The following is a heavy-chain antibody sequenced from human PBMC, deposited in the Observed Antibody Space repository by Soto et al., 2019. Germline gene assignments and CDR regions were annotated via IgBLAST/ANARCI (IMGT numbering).Heavy chain of an antibody. CDR1: GFTFSSYG. J-gene: IGHJ4*02. CDR2: ISYDGSNK. Sequence: PGGSLRLSCAASGFTFSSYGMHWVRQAPGKGLEWVAVISYDGSNKYYADSVKGRFTISRDNSKNTLYLQMNSLRAEDTAVYYCAKDQAVTYYFDYWGQGTLVTVS. CDR3: AKDQAVTYYFDY. V-gene: IGHV3-30*18. D-gene: IGHD4-17*01.